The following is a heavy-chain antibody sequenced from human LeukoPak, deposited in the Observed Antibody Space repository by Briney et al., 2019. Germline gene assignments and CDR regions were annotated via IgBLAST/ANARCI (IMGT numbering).Heavy chain of an antibody. Sequence: PGRSLRLSCAASGFIFSSYAMHWVRQAPGKGLEGVAVISYDGSNKNYADSVKGRFTISRDNSKNTLYLQMNSLRAEDTAVYYCARAIAVAGEDDYWGQGTLVIVSS. CDR1: GFIFSSYA. V-gene: IGHV3-30*04. CDR3: ARAIAVAGEDDY. CDR2: ISYDGSNK. D-gene: IGHD6-19*01. J-gene: IGHJ4*02.